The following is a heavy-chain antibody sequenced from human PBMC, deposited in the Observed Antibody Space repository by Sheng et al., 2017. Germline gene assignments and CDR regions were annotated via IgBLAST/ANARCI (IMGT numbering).Heavy chain of an antibody. CDR1: GGSFSGYY. V-gene: IGHV4-34*01. CDR2: VNHGGST. D-gene: IGHD2-15*01. Sequence: QVQLQQWGAGLLKPSETLSLTCAVYGGSFSGYYWSWIRQPPREGAWSGLGKVNHGGSTNYNPSLKSRVTISVDTSKNQFSLKLSSVTAADTAVYYCASISIVGSSPPLDYWGQGTLVTVSS. CDR3: ASISIVGSSPPLDY. J-gene: IGHJ4*02.